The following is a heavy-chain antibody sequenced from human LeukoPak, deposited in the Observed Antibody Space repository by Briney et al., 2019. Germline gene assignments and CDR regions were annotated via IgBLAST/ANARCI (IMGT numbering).Heavy chain of an antibody. D-gene: IGHD2-2*01. CDR3: ARDRDSTSGSGRDYYYYYMDV. J-gene: IGHJ6*03. Sequence: SVKVSCEASGGTFSSYAISWVRQAPGQGLEWMGGIIPIFGTANYAQKFQGRVTITADESTSTAYMELSSLRSEDTAVYYCARDRDSTSGSGRDYYYYYMDVWGKGTTVTVSS. CDR2: IIPIFGTA. CDR1: GGTFSSYA. V-gene: IGHV1-69*13.